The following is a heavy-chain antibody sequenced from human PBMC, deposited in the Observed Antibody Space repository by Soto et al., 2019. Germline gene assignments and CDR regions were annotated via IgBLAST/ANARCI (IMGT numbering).Heavy chain of an antibody. CDR1: GGSISSYY. V-gene: IGHV4-59*01. CDR2: IYYSGST. CDR3: ARVNFDWYPRPFMYYFDY. J-gene: IGHJ4*02. Sequence: SETLSLTCTVSGGSISSYYWSWIRQPPGKGLEWIGYIYYSGSTNYNPSLKSRVTISVDTSKNQFSLKLSSVTAADTAVYYCARVNFDWYPRPFMYYFDYWGQGTLVTVSS. D-gene: IGHD3-9*01.